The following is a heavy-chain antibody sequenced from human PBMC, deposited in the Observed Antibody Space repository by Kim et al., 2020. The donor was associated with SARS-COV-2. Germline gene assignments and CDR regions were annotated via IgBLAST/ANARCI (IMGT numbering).Heavy chain of an antibody. D-gene: IGHD2-21*01. CDR3: ARVGSGGGDFDY. V-gene: IGHV1-69*04. CDR1: RDTLSTHA. J-gene: IGHJ4*02. Sequence: SVKVSCKASRDTLSTHAISWVRQAPGQGLEWMERIIPILGRANYEQKFQGRVTFTTDKSTNTIYMELSGLRSEDTAVYYCARVGSGGGDFDYWGQGTLV. CDR2: IIPILGRA.